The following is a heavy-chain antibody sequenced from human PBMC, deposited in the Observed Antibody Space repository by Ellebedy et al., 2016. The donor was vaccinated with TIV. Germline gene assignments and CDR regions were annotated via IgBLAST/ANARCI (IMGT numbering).Heavy chain of an antibody. CDR3: AKVGRRYYESSGDP. D-gene: IGHD3-22*01. J-gene: IGHJ5*02. CDR2: IYSGGNT. V-gene: IGHV3-66*01. CDR1: GFTVSNNY. Sequence: GESLKISCAASGFTVSNNYMSWFRQAPGKGLDWVSLIYSGGNTHYADSVKGRFTISRDSSDNTVYLQMNSLRAEDTAVYYCAKVGRRYYESSGDPWGQGSLVTVSS.